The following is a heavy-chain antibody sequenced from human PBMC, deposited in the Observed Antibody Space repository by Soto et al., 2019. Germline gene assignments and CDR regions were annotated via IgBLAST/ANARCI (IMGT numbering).Heavy chain of an antibody. CDR1: GDSITNNHW. Sequence: PSETLSLTCTVYGDSITNNHWWSWVRQPPGKGPELIGEIYHTGIANYNLSLKSRVTISVDTSKNQLSLRLSSVTAADTAVYYCARGSIDGDYPDYWGHGTLVTVSS. CDR2: IYHTGIA. V-gene: IGHV4-4*02. D-gene: IGHD4-17*01. CDR3: ARGSIDGDYPDY. J-gene: IGHJ4*01.